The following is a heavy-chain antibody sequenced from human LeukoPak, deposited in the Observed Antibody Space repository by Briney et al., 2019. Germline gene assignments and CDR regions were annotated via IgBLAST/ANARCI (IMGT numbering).Heavy chain of an antibody. V-gene: IGHV4-39*07. D-gene: IGHD1-26*01. CDR1: GGSISSSSYY. CDR2: IYYSGST. J-gene: IGHJ4*02. CDR3: ARAPTGRGGSYPFDY. Sequence: KASETLSLTCTVSGGSISSSSYYWGWIRQPPGKGLEWIGSIYYSGSTYYNPSLKSRVTISVDTSKNQFSLKLSSVTAADTAVYYCARAPTGRGGSYPFDYWGQGTLVTVSS.